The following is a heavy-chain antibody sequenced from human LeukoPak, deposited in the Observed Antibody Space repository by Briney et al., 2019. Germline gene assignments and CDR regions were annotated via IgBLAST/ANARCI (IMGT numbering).Heavy chain of an antibody. J-gene: IGHJ6*03. CDR2: IYYSGST. CDR3: ARVKAAAPRGLYYYRDV. CDR1: GGSFSSYY. Sequence: AGTLTLTGTGSGGSFSSYYWSWIRQPPGKGLQWLGYIYYSGSTNYIPSLKSRVTISVDTTKNQDSLMLSSETAADTAVYYCARVKAAAPRGLYYYRDVWGKGTTVTVPS. V-gene: IGHV4-59*01. D-gene: IGHD6-13*01.